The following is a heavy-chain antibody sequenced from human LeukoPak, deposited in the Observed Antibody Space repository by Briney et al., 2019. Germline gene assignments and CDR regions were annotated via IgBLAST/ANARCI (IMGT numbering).Heavy chain of an antibody. CDR2: ISYDGSNK. J-gene: IGHJ4*02. D-gene: IGHD6-13*01. CDR1: GFTFSSYA. V-gene: IGHV3-30-3*01. Sequence: GGSLRLPCAASGFTFSSYAMHWVRQAPGKGLEWVAVISYDGSNKYYADSVKGRFTISRDNSKNTLYLQMNSLRAEDTAVYYCARDRVAGIAAAHPRNWGQGTLVTVSS. CDR3: ARDRVAGIAAAHPRN.